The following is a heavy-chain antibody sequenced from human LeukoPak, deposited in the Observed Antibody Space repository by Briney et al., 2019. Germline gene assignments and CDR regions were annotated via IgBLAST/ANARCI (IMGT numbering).Heavy chain of an antibody. CDR1: GYTFTGYY. D-gene: IGHD5-12*01. J-gene: IGHJ4*02. Sequence: ASVKVSCKASGYTFTGYYMHWVRQAPGQGLEWMGWINPNSGGTNYAQKFQGRVTMTRDTSISTAYMELSRLRSDDTAVYYCGSSIVGVATSDYWGQGTLVSVSS. CDR3: GSSIVGVATSDY. CDR2: INPNSGGT. V-gene: IGHV1-2*02.